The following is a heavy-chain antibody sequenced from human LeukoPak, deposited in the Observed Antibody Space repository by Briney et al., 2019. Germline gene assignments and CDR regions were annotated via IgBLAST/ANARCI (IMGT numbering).Heavy chain of an antibody. Sequence: GGSLRLSCAASGFTFSSYEMNWVRQAPGKGLEWVSGINWNGGSTGYADSVKGRFTISRDNAKNSLYLQMNSLRAEDMALYYCAKGTSAVAGTHFDYWGQGTLVTVSS. J-gene: IGHJ4*02. V-gene: IGHV3-20*04. D-gene: IGHD6-19*01. CDR2: INWNGGST. CDR3: AKGTSAVAGTHFDY. CDR1: GFTFSSYE.